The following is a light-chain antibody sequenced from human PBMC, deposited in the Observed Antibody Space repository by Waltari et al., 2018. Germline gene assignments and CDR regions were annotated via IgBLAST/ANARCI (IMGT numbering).Light chain of an antibody. V-gene: IGKV1-39*01. CDR2: AAS. Sequence: DIQMTQSPSSLSASVGDRVTITCRASQSISSYLNWYQQKPGKAPKLLIYAASSLQSGVPSRFSGSGSGTDFTLTISSLQSEDVATYYCLQHNAFPLTFGGGTKVAIK. CDR3: LQHNAFPLT. CDR1: QSISSY. J-gene: IGKJ4*01.